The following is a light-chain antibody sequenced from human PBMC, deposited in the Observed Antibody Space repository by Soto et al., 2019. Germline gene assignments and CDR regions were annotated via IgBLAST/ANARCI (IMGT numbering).Light chain of an antibody. CDR1: SSDVGGYNY. J-gene: IGLJ2*01. CDR2: DVS. V-gene: IGLV2-14*01. Sequence: QSVLTQPASVSGSPGQSITISCTGTSSDVGGYNYVSWYQQHPGKAPKLMIYDVSNLPSGVSNRFSGSKSGNTASLTISGLQAEDEADYYCSSYTRSSTLYVVFGGGTKVTVL. CDR3: SSYTRSSTLYVV.